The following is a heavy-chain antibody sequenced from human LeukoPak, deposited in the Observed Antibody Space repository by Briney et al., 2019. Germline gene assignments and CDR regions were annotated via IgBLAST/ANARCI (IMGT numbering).Heavy chain of an antibody. J-gene: IGHJ4*02. V-gene: IGHV1-46*01. Sequence: ASVKVSCKASGYTFASYYMHWVRQAPGQGLEWMGIINPSGGSTSYAQKFQGRVTMTRDTSTSTVYMELSSLRSEDTAVYYCARAEIYGSGSYFPIDYWGQGTLVTVSS. CDR1: GYTFASYY. CDR2: INPSGGST. CDR3: ARAEIYGSGSYFPIDY. D-gene: IGHD3-10*01.